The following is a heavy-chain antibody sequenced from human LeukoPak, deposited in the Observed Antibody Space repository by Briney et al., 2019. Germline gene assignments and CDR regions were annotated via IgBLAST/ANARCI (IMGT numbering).Heavy chain of an antibody. D-gene: IGHD3-10*01. V-gene: IGHV4-59*13. CDR3: ASHLFDPEAYDY. CDR2: IYYSGST. J-gene: IGHJ4*02. Sequence: SETLSLTCTVSGDSISRYYRSWIRQPPGKGRGWFAHIYYSGSTRYNPSLKSRVTTSVDTSKTQISLNLSSVTAADTAVYYCASHLFDPEAYDYWGQGNLVTVSS. CDR1: GDSISRYY.